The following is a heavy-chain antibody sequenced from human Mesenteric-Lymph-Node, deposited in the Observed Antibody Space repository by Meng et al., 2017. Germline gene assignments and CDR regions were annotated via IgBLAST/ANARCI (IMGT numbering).Heavy chain of an antibody. J-gene: IGHJ3*02. Sequence: ASVKVSCKASGGTFSSYAISWVRQAPGKGLEWMGGFDPEDGETIYAQKFQGRVTMTEDTSTDTAYMELSSLRSEDTAVYYCATVILDCSGGSCYGPLHNAFDIWGQGTMVTVSS. D-gene: IGHD2-15*01. V-gene: IGHV1-24*01. CDR2: FDPEDGET. CDR3: ATVILDCSGGSCYGPLHNAFDI. CDR1: GGTFSSYA.